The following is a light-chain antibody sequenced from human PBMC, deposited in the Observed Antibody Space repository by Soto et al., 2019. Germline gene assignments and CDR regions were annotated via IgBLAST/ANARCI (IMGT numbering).Light chain of an antibody. J-gene: IGLJ1*01. CDR1: TGAVTSGHY. V-gene: IGLV7-46*01. CDR2: DTS. Sequence: QAVVTQEPSLTVSPGGTVTLTCGSSTGAVTSGHYPYWFQQKPGQAPRTLIYDTSNKHSWTPARFSGSLLGGKAALTLSGAQPEDEAEYYCLLSYNGASQKVFGPGTEVTVL. CDR3: LLSYNGASQKV.